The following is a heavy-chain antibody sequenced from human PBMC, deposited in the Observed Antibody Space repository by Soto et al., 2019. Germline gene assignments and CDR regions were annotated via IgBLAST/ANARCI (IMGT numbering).Heavy chain of an antibody. V-gene: IGHV3-48*02. CDR3: VRDDQWAFEF. CDR1: GFTFRRYA. Sequence: EEQLVESGGGLVQPRRSLRISCAASGFTFRRYAMNWVRQAPGKGLEWVSYISVGGGSIFYADSVKGRFTISRDDAQKSVYLQINTLRDEDTALYYCVRDDQWAFEFRGQGTMVIVSS. J-gene: IGHJ3*01. D-gene: IGHD6-19*01. CDR2: ISVGGGSI.